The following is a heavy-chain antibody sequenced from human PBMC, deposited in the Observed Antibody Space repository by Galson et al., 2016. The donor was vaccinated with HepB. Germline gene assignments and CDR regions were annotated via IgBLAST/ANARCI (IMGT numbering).Heavy chain of an antibody. J-gene: IGHJ6*02. CDR1: GFTFSDYY. V-gene: IGHV3-11*01. Sequence: SLRLSCAASGFTFSDYYLTWIRQAPGKGLEWVSYISSSGNAIYYADSVKGRFTISRDNAKNSLYLQMSSLRADDTAVYYCASGPSKSYCYYGLDVWGQGTTVAVSS. CDR2: ISSSGNAI. CDR3: ASGPSKSYCYYGLDV.